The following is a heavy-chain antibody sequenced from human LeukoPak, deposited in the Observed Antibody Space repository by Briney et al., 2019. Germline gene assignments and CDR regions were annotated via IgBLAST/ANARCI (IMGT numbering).Heavy chain of an antibody. V-gene: IGHV4-4*07. D-gene: IGHD1-14*01. Sequence: SETLSLTCTVSGGSISSYYWSWIRQPAGKGLEWIGRIYTSRGTNYNPSLKNRVTISVDTSKNQFSLKLSSVTAADPAVYYCARVTGDGSPGLDYWGQGTLVTVSS. J-gene: IGHJ4*02. CDR1: GGSISSYY. CDR3: ARVTGDGSPGLDY. CDR2: IYTSRGT.